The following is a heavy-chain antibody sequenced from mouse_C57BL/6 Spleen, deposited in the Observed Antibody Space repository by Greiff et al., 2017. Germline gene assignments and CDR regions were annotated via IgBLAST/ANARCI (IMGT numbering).Heavy chain of an antibody. J-gene: IGHJ3*01. CDR1: GYTFTSYW. CDR3: ASGAAQAPFAY. D-gene: IGHD3-2*02. Sequence: QVQLQQPGAELVMPGASVKLSCKASGYTFTSYWMHWVKQRPGQGLEWIGEIDPSDSYTNYNQKFKGKSTLTVDKSSSTAYMQLSSLTSEDSAVYYGASGAAQAPFAYWGQGTLVTVSA. V-gene: IGHV1-69*01. CDR2: IDPSDSYT.